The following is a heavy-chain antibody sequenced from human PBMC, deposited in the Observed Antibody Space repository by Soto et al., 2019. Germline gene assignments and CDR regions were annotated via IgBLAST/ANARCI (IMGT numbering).Heavy chain of an antibody. V-gene: IGHV5-10-1*01. CDR1: GYSFTSYW. CDR2: IVPSDSYT. CDR3: ARTAIVGATVPVLADI. Sequence: PGESLKLSCKGSGYSFTSYWISWVRQMPGKGLVWLWRIVPSDSYTNYSPSFQGHVTISADKSISTAYLQWSSLKASDTAMYYCARTAIVGATVPVLADIWGQGTMVTVSS. J-gene: IGHJ3*02. D-gene: IGHD1-26*01.